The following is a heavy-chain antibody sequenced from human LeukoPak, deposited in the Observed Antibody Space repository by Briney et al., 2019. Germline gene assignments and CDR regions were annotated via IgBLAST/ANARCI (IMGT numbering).Heavy chain of an antibody. CDR1: GDSISSYY. CDR2: IYTSGST. V-gene: IGHV4-4*07. CDR3: ARESGDSSSYSLAEHFQH. D-gene: IGHD3-22*01. J-gene: IGHJ1*01. Sequence: SETLSLTCTVSGDSISSYYWSWIRQPAGKGLEWIGRIYTSGSTNYNPSLKRRGTMSIDTSKNQFSLKLNSVTAADTAVYYCARESGDSSSYSLAEHFQHWGQGTLVTVSS.